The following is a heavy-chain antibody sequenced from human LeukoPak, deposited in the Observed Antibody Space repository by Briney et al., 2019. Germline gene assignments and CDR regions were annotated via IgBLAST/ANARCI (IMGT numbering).Heavy chain of an antibody. V-gene: IGHV3-48*01. CDR2: ISSSSSTI. Sequence: GGSLRLSCAASGFTFSSYSMNWVRQAPGKGLEWVSYISSSSSTIYYADSVKGRFTISRDNAKNSLYLQMNSLRAEDTAVYYCAKDPRNYYYDSSGYYYFDYWGQGTLVTVSS. D-gene: IGHD3-22*01. CDR3: AKDPRNYYYDSSGYYYFDY. CDR1: GFTFSSYS. J-gene: IGHJ4*02.